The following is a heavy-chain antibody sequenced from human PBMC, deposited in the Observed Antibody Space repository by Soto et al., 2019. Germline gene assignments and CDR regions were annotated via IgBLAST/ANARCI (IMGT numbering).Heavy chain of an antibody. CDR3: AKSGDYVWGSYRSPMGYYYYGMDV. V-gene: IGHV3-23*01. CDR2: ISGSGGST. Sequence: PGESLKISCAASGFTFSSYAMSWVRQAPGKGLEWVSAISGSGGSTYYADSVKGRFTISRDNSKNTLYLQMNSLRAEDTAVYYCAKSGDYVWGSYRSPMGYYYYGMDVWGQGTTVTAP. D-gene: IGHD3-16*02. J-gene: IGHJ6*02. CDR1: GFTFSSYA.